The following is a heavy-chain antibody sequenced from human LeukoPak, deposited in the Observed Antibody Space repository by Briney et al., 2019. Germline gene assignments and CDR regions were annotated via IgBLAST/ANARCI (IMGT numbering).Heavy chain of an antibody. CDR2: TKPDGSAE. J-gene: IGHJ4*02. D-gene: IGHD2-15*01. Sequence: GESLRLSCAATGFSFRNYWMGWVRQAPGKGLEWVANTKPDGSAEYYADSVRGRFSTSRDNANNLLYLQMNSLRAEDTAVYYCARDGGLHTNFDYWGQGTLVTVSS. CDR3: ARDGGLHTNFDY. CDR1: GFSFRNYW. V-gene: IGHV3-7*01.